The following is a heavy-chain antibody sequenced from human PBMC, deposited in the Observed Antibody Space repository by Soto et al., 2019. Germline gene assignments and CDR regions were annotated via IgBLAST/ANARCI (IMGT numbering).Heavy chain of an antibody. V-gene: IGHV4-39*01. CDR2: VYYSGTT. J-gene: IGHJ4*02. Sequence: SETLSLTCTVSGDSVRSNRFYWGWIRQPPGKGLEWIGSVYYSGTTYYNPSLKSRLHISVDTSKNQFSLKLSSVTAADTAVYYCARHFRSGTKLWYFDFWGQGTLVTVSS. D-gene: IGHD3-10*01. CDR1: GDSVRSNRFY. CDR3: ARHFRSGTKLWYFDF.